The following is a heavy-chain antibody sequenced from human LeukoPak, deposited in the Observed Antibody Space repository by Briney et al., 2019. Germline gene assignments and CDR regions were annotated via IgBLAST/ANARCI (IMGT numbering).Heavy chain of an antibody. CDR2: INSGGST. CDR1: GFTVSSNY. CDR3: ARVRAPRYSSSSDLIYYFDY. D-gene: IGHD6-6*01. J-gene: IGHJ4*02. V-gene: IGHV3-66*02. Sequence: GGSLRLSCAASGFTVSSNYMSWVRQAPGKGLEWVSVINSGGSTYYADSVKGRFTISRDDSKNTLYLQMNSLRAEDTAVYYCARVRAPRYSSSSDLIYYFDYWGQGTLVIVSS.